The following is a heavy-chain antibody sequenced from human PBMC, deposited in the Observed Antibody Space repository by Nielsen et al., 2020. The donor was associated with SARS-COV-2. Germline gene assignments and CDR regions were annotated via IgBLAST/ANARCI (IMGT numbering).Heavy chain of an antibody. J-gene: IGHJ3*02. D-gene: IGHD3-22*01. CDR2: ISHGGST. Sequence: SETLSLTCAVYGGSFSDSYWTWIRQPPGKGLEWIGEISHGGSTGYNPSLKSRVTISEDPSKNQFSLKLRSVTAADTAVYYCARVKRRRITMIVVVIDAFDIWGQGTMVTVSS. CDR1: GGSFSDSY. CDR3: ARVKRRRITMIVVVIDAFDI. V-gene: IGHV4-34*01.